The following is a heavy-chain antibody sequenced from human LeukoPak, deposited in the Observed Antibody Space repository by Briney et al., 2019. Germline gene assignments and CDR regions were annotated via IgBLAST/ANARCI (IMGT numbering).Heavy chain of an antibody. CDR3: ARGGYQFEH. D-gene: IGHD3-16*02. CDR2: IRSKGDGGTT. V-gene: IGHV3-49*03. CDR1: GFTFGNYA. J-gene: IGHJ1*01. Sequence: GGSLRLSCTASGFTFGNYAMSWFRQAPGKGLEWLGSIRSKGDGGTTEYAASVKGRFVISREDSKSIAYLQMDSLESEDTAVYYCARGGYQFEHWGQGTLVTVSS.